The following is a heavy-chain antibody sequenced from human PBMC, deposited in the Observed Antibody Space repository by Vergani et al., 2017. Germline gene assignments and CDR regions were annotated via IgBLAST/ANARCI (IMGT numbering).Heavy chain of an antibody. J-gene: IGHJ3*02. D-gene: IGHD3-22*01. CDR3: ASMSSRYDSSLISAFDI. CDR2: IRSKAYSYAT. V-gene: IGHV3-73*01. CDR1: GFTFSGSA. Sequence: EVQLVESGGGLVQPGGSLKLSCAASGFTFSGSAMHWVRQASGKGLEWVGRIRSKAYSYATAYAASVKGRFTISRDDSKNTAYLQMNSLKTEDTAVYYCASMSSRYDSSLISAFDIWGQGTMVTVSS.